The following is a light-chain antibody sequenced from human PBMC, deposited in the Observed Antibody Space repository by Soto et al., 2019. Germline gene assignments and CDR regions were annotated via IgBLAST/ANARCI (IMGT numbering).Light chain of an antibody. J-gene: IGKJ5*01. CDR3: QQANSFPIT. CDR2: AAS. V-gene: IGKV1-12*01. Sequence: DIQMTQSPSTLSASIGDRVAITCRASESVKSWLAWYQQKAGKAPKLLIYAASSLQSGVPSRFSGSGSGTDFTLTISSLQPEDFATYYCQQANSFPITFGQGTRLEIK. CDR1: ESVKSW.